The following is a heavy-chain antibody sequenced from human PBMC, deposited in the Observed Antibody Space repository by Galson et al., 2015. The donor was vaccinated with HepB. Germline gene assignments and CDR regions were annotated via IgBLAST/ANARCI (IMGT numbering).Heavy chain of an antibody. D-gene: IGHD1-7*01. CDR2: VSGYDGST. J-gene: IGHJ6*02. CDR3: ARDSRLELQLNNYYSYGMDV. CDR1: GYDFNKYG. Sequence: SVKVSCKASGYDFNKYGLSWVRQAPGQGLEWMGWVSGYDGSTNYAPKFQGRVTMTTQTSTGTTFMDMRSLRSGGTAVYFCARDSRLELQLNNYYSYGMDVWGQGTAVVVS. V-gene: IGHV1-18*01.